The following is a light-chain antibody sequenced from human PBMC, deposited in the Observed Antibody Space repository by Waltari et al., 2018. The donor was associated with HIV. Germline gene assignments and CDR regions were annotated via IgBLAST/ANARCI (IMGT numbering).Light chain of an antibody. V-gene: IGLV3-9*01. CDR3: QVWDHTSVV. CDR2: NDK. CDR1: DIGTRA. J-gene: IGLJ3*02. Sequence: SYDLTQPLSVSVALGQTARIPCGGRDIGTRAMHWYQQKPGQAPSLLIFNDKNRPSGIPERFSGSKSRNTATLTISEAQGGDEAAYFCQVWDHTSVVFGGGTNLTVL.